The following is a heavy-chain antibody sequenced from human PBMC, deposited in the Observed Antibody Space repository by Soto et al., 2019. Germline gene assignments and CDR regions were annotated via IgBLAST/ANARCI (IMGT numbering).Heavy chain of an antibody. CDR1: GYFLSNYY. V-gene: IGHV1-46*01. CDR3: ARDGQHHDFDI. Sequence: ASVKVSCKASGYFLSNYYLHWGRQAPGQGLEWMGIINPSGGSPTYAQKFQGRFTMTWDTSTSTLYMELSSLTSEDTAVYYCARDGQHHDFDIWGQGTMVTVSS. J-gene: IGHJ3*02. CDR2: INPSGGSP.